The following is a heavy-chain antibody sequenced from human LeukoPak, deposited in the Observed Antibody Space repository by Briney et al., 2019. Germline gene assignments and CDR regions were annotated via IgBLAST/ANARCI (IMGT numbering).Heavy chain of an antibody. D-gene: IGHD4-17*01. V-gene: IGHV4-39*07. CDR2: IYYSGST. J-gene: IGHJ3*02. CDR1: GGSISSSSYY. CDR3: ARGETTTTVTTLGAFDI. Sequence: SETLSLTCTVSGGSISSSSYYWGWIRQPPGKGLEWIGSIYYSGSTYYNPSLKSRVTISVDTSKNQFSLKLSSVTAADTAVYYCARGETTTTVTTLGAFDIWGQGTMVTVSS.